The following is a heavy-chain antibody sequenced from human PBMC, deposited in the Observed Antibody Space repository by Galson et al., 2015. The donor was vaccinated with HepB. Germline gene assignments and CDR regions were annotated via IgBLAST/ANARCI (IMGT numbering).Heavy chain of an antibody. D-gene: IGHD5-12*01. CDR2: IGGLGGST. V-gene: IGHV3-23*01. J-gene: IGHJ4*02. CDR1: KFTFSSYA. Sequence: SLRLSCAASKFTFSSYAMHWVRQAPGKGLEWVSAIGGLGGSTYYADSVKGRFTISRDNSKDTLFLQMNSLRAEDTAAYYCARDAGVVAVHYFDSWGQGIVVTVSS. CDR3: ARDAGVVAVHYFDS.